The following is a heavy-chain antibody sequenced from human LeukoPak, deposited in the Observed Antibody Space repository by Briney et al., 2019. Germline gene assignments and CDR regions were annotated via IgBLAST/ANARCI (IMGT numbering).Heavy chain of an antibody. Sequence: ASVKVSCKVSGYTLTELSMHWVRQAPGKGLEWMGGFDPEDGETIYAQKLQGRVTMTTDTSTSTAYMELRSLRSDDTAVYYRARDSSWFDYWGQGTLVTVSS. D-gene: IGHD6-13*01. CDR3: ARDSSWFDY. J-gene: IGHJ5*01. CDR1: GYTLTELS. CDR2: FDPEDGET. V-gene: IGHV1-24*01.